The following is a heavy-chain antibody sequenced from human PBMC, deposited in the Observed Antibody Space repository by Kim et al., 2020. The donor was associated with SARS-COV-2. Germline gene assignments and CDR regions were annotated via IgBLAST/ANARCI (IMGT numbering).Heavy chain of an antibody. D-gene: IGHD3-10*01. J-gene: IGHJ4*02. Sequence: NYNPPLKSRVTISVATSKNQFSLKLSSVTAADTAVYYCARAPTMVRGFYYWGQGTLVTVSS. V-gene: IGHV4-59*01. CDR3: ARAPTMVRGFYY.